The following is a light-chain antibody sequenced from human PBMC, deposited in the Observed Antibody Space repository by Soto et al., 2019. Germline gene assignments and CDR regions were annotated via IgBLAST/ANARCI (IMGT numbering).Light chain of an antibody. Sequence: DPVMTQSPLSLPVTPGEPASISCRSSQSLLHSNGYNYLDWYVQKPGHSPQLLIYWGSNRASGVPDRFSGSGSGTDFTLKISRVEAEDVGVYYCMQALQSVYTFGQGTKVEVK. V-gene: IGKV2-28*01. CDR3: MQALQSVYT. J-gene: IGKJ2*01. CDR1: QSLLHSNGYNY. CDR2: WGS.